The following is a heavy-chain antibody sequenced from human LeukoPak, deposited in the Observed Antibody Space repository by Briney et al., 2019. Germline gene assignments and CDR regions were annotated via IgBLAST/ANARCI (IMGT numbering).Heavy chain of an antibody. CDR3: ARVRCSGGSCYFDYFDY. D-gene: IGHD2-15*01. Sequence: GGSLRLSCAASGFTFSNYWMSWVRQAPGKGLEWVANIKQDGSEKYYVDSVKGRFTISRDNAKNSLYLQMNSLRAEDTAVYYCARVRCSGGSCYFDYFDYWGQGTLVTVSS. CDR1: GFTFSNYW. J-gene: IGHJ4*02. V-gene: IGHV3-7*03. CDR2: IKQDGSEK.